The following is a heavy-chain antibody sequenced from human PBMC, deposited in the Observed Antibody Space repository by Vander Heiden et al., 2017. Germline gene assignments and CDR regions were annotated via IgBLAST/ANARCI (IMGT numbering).Heavy chain of an antibody. D-gene: IGHD3-9*01. CDR3: ARIRPYYDILTGYSYYFDY. Sequence: QVTLKEAGPVLVKPIETLTLTCTVSGFSLSNARIGVSWIRQPPGKALGWLAHILSNDEKSYSTSLKSRLTFSKDTSKSQVVLTRTNMDPVDTATYYCARIRPYYDILTGYSYYFDYWGQGTLVTDSS. CDR2: ILSNDEK. J-gene: IGHJ4*02. V-gene: IGHV2-26*01. CDR1: GFSLSNARIG.